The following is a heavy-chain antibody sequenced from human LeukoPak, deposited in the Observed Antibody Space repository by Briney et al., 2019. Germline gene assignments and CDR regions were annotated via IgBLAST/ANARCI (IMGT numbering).Heavy chain of an antibody. D-gene: IGHD3-10*01. V-gene: IGHV4-61*01. CDR3: ARETYYYGSGSYSPDY. Sequence: SETLSLTCAVSGYSISSGYYWSWIRQPPGRGLEWIGYIYYSGSTNYNPSLKSRVTISVDTSRNQFSLKLSSVTAADTAVYYCARETYYYGSGSYSPDYWGQGTLVTVSS. CDR2: IYYSGST. J-gene: IGHJ4*02. CDR1: GYSISSGYY.